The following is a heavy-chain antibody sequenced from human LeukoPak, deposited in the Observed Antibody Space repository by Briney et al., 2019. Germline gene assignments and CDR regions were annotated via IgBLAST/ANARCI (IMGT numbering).Heavy chain of an antibody. CDR1: GGTFSSYA. Sequence: ASVKVSCKASGGTFSSYAISWVRQAPGQGLEWMGGIIPIFGTANYAQKFPGRVTITADESTSTAYMELSSLRSEDTAVYYCARGSSGGSCYSCWFDPWGQGTLVTVSS. V-gene: IGHV1-69*13. CDR2: IIPIFGTA. J-gene: IGHJ5*02. D-gene: IGHD2-15*01. CDR3: ARGSSGGSCYSCWFDP.